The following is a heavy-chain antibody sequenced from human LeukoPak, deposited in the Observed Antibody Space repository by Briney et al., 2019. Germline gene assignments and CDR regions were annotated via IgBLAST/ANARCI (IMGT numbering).Heavy chain of an antibody. Sequence: SVKVSCKASEGIFSSYAISWVRQAPGQGLEWMGRIIPILGIANYAQKFQGRVTITADKSTSTAYMDLSSLRSEGTAVYYCARDLPPYYFDYWGQGTLVTVSS. V-gene: IGHV1-69*04. CDR2: IIPILGIA. J-gene: IGHJ4*02. CDR1: EGIFSSYA. CDR3: ARDLPPYYFDY.